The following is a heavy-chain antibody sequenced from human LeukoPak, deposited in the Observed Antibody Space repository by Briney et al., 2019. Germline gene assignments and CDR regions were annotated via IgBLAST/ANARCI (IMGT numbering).Heavy chain of an antibody. CDR2: MSYDGSNT. V-gene: IGHV3-30*18. CDR1: GFTFSNYG. CDR3: AKPYYYGSRSYMDY. Sequence: PGRSLRLSCAASGFTFSNYGMHWVRQAPGKGLEWVAVMSYDGSNTYYADSVKGRFTISRDNSKNMLYLQMNSLRAEDTAVYYCAKPYYYGSRSYMDYWGQGTLVTVSS. D-gene: IGHD3-10*01. J-gene: IGHJ4*02.